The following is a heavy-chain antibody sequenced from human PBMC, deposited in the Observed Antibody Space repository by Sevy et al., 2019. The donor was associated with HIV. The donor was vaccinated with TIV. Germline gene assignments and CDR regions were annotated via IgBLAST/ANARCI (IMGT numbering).Heavy chain of an antibody. CDR3: AKGFCSGGTCPRDYYYYGMDV. Sequence: GGSLRLSCAASELTFSSYAMSWVRQAPGKGLEWVSPISGSGRYTYYADSVEGRFTISRDNSKNTLYVQMNSLRAEDTAVYYCAKGFCSGGTCPRDYYYYGMDVWGQGTTVTVSS. CDR1: ELTFSSYA. V-gene: IGHV3-23*01. J-gene: IGHJ6*02. D-gene: IGHD2-15*01. CDR2: ISGSGRYT.